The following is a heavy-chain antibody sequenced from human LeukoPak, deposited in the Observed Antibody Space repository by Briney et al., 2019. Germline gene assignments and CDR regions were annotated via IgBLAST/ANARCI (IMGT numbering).Heavy chain of an antibody. CDR2: ISSSSSYI. CDR3: ARFTRVPTVVTDY. V-gene: IGHV3-21*01. Sequence: GGSLRLSCAASGFTFSSYSMNWVRQAPGKGLEWVSSISSSSSYIYYADSVKGRFTISRDNAKNSLYLQMNSLRAEDTAVYYCARFTRVPTVVTDYWGQGTLVTVSS. CDR1: GFTFSSYS. J-gene: IGHJ4*02. D-gene: IGHD4-23*01.